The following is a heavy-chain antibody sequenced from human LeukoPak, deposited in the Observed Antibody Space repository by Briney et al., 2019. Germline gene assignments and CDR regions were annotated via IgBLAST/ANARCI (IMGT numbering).Heavy chain of an antibody. Sequence: ASVKVSCKASGGTFSSYAISWVRQAPGQGLEWMGGIIPIFGTANYAQKFQGRVTITTDESTSTAYMELSSLRSEDTAVYYCARTLGIAAAGTLGVWGQGTLVTVPS. D-gene: IGHD6-13*01. J-gene: IGHJ4*02. V-gene: IGHV1-69*05. CDR2: IIPIFGTA. CDR3: ARTLGIAAAGTLGV. CDR1: GGTFSSYA.